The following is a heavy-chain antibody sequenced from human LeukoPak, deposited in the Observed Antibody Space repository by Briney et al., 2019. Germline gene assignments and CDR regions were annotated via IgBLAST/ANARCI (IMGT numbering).Heavy chain of an antibody. CDR3: ISVDDGTTFDS. CDR1: GFTFSGSA. CDR2: IRSKVNSYAT. Sequence: GVSLRLSCAASGFTFSGSAMHWVRQASGKGLEWVGRIRSKVNSYATAYAASVTVRFTISRDDSKNTAYLQMNSLKTEDTAVYYCISVDDGTTFDSWGQGTLVTVSS. D-gene: IGHD1-7*01. J-gene: IGHJ4*02. V-gene: IGHV3-73*01.